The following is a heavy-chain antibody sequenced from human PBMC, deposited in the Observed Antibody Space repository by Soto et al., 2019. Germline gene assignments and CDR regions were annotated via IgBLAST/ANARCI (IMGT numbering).Heavy chain of an antibody. Sequence: QVQLVQSGAEVKKPGASVKVSCKASGYTFTSYDINWVRQATGQGREWMGWMNPNSGNTGYAQKFQGRVTMTRNTSISTAYMELSSLRSEDTAVYYCARWGTYDFWSGGEDWFDPWGQGTLVTVSS. CDR3: ARWGTYDFWSGGEDWFDP. V-gene: IGHV1-8*01. CDR2: MNPNSGNT. CDR1: GYTFTSYD. J-gene: IGHJ5*02. D-gene: IGHD3-3*01.